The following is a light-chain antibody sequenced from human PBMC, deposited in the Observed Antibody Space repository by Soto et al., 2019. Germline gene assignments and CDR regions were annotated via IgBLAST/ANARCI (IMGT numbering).Light chain of an antibody. V-gene: IGKV3-15*01. Sequence: EIVMTQSPATLSVSPGERATLSCRASQSVSSNLAWYQQKPGQAPRLLIYVASTRATGIPARFSGSGSGTEFNLTISSLQSEDFAVYYCQQYNNWLWTFGQGTKVEIK. J-gene: IGKJ1*01. CDR2: VAS. CDR3: QQYNNWLWT. CDR1: QSVSSN.